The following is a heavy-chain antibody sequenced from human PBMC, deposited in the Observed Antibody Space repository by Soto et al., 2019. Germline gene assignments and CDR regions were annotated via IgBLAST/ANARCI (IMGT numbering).Heavy chain of an antibody. CDR2: IKSKTDGGTT. V-gene: IGHV3-15*01. CDR3: TTSGLRLTHNNDY. J-gene: IGHJ4*02. Sequence: EVQLVESGGGLVKPGGSLRLSCAASGFTFSNAWMSWVRQAPGKGLEWVGRIKSKTDGGTTDYAAPVKGRFTISRDESKNTLYLQMNSRKTEDTAVYYCTTSGLRLTHNNDYWGQGTLVTVSS. D-gene: IGHD4-17*01. CDR1: GFTFSNAW.